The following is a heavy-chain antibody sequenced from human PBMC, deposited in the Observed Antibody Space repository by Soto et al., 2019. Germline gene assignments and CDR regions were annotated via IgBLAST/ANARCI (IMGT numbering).Heavy chain of an antibody. CDR1: GGSISSGDYC. D-gene: IGHD3-22*01. Sequence: SETLSLTCTVSGGSISSGDYCWSWIRQPPGKGLEWIGYIYYSGSTYYNPSLKSRVTISVDTSKNQFSLKLSSVTAADTAVYYCARATDSSGYYYYYGMDVWGQGTTVTVSS. J-gene: IGHJ6*02. CDR3: ARATDSSGYYYYYGMDV. CDR2: IYYSGST. V-gene: IGHV4-30-4*01.